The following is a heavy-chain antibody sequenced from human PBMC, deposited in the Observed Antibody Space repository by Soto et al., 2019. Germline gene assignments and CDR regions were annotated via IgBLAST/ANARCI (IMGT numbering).Heavy chain of an antibody. CDR3: AAYSVSSGRHIDY. D-gene: IGHD6-6*01. CDR1: GYYFIDYW. CDR2: LYPGDSDT. Sequence: EVQLVQSGAEVKMPGESLKISCKASGYYFIDYWIGWVRQMPGKGLEWMGMLYPGDSDTRYSPSFEGQVTISVDKSISTAYLQWSSLKASDTATYYCAAYSVSSGRHIDYWGQGTLVTISS. J-gene: IGHJ4*02. V-gene: IGHV5-51*01.